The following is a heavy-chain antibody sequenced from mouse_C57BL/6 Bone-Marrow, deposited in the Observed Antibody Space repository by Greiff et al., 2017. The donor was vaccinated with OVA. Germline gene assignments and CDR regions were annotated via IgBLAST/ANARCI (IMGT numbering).Heavy chain of an antibody. V-gene: IGHV1-64*01. Sequence: VQLQQPGAELVKPGASVKLSCKASGYTFTSYWMHWVKQRPGQGLEWIGMIHPNSGSTNYNEKFKSKATLTVDKSSSTAYMQLSSLTSEDSAVYYCALYYDYGGLFAYWGQGTLVTVSA. CDR2: IHPNSGST. CDR1: GYTFTSYW. J-gene: IGHJ3*01. CDR3: ALYYDYGGLFAY. D-gene: IGHD2-4*01.